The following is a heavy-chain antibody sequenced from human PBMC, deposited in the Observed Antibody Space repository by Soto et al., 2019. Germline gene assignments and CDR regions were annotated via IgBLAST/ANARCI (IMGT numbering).Heavy chain of an antibody. V-gene: IGHV3-15*07. CDR3: ITDYYDNKNC. CDR2: IKSKTDGETT. J-gene: IGHJ4*02. CDR1: GFSFSHAW. D-gene: IGHD3-22*01. Sequence: EVELVESGGGLVKPGGSLRLSCTASGFSFSHAWMNWVRRAPGKGLEWVGRIKSKTDGETTDYAAPVKGRFTISRDDSKNTLYVEMNSLKTEDTAVYYCITDYYDNKNCWGQGTLVTVSS.